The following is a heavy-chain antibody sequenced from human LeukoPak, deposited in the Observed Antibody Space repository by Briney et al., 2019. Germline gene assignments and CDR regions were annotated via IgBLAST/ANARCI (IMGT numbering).Heavy chain of an antibody. CDR3: AGHHQAYSRTY. V-gene: IGHV3-23*01. D-gene: IGHD1-26*01. J-gene: IGHJ4*02. CDR1: GFTFSSYA. Sequence: GGSLRLSCAASGFTFSSYAMSWVRQAPGKGLEWVSDINGSGGSTYYADSVKGRFTISRDNAKDTLYLQMHSLRADDTAVYYCAGHHQAYSRTYWGQGTLVTVSS. CDR2: INGSGGST.